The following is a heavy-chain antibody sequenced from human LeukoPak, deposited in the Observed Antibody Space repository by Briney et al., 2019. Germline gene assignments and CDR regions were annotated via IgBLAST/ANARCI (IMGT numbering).Heavy chain of an antibody. D-gene: IGHD3-10*02. J-gene: IGHJ4*02. V-gene: IGHV4-39*07. CDR3: AREGSVRDFDY. CDR2: IYYSGST. Sequence: PSETLSLTCTVSGGSISSSSYYWGWIRQPPGKGLEWIGSIYYSGSTYYNPSLKSRVTISVDTSKNQFSLKLSSVTAADTAVYYCAREGSVRDFDYWGRGTLVTVSS. CDR1: GGSISSSSYY.